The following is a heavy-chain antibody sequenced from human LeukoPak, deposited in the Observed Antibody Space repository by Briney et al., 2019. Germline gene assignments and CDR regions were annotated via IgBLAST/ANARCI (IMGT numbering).Heavy chain of an antibody. CDR1: GFAFSSYW. J-gene: IGHJ5*02. D-gene: IGHD4-11*01. Sequence: GGSLRLSCAASGFAFSSYWMHWVRQAPGKGLVWVSRINSDGSGTTYADSVQGRFTISGDNAKNTLYLQMNSLRADDTAVYYCARSVYSYYANWFDPWGQGTLVTVSS. V-gene: IGHV3-74*01. CDR3: ARSVYSYYANWFDP. CDR2: INSDGSGT.